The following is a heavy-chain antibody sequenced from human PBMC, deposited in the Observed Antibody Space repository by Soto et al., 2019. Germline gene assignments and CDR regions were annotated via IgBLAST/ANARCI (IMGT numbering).Heavy chain of an antibody. V-gene: IGHV4-39*01. CDR1: GGSISSKSYS. CDR2: FYYSENT. J-gene: IGHJ6*02. D-gene: IGHD2-2*01. Sequence: SETLSLTCSVSGGSISSKSYSWGWIRQPPGKGLEWIGTFYYSENTYYNPSLKSRVTISVDTSKNQFSLKLSSMTAADTAVYYCAKLAGYCSGNSCHGDYAMDVWGQGTTVTVSS. CDR3: AKLAGYCSGNSCHGDYAMDV.